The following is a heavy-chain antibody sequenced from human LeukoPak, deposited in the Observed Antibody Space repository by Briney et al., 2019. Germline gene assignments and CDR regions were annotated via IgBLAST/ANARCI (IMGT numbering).Heavy chain of an antibody. CDR2: ISSSSSYI. J-gene: IGHJ4*02. Sequence: GGSLRLSCAASGFTFSSYSMNRVRQAPGKGLEWVSSISSSSSYIYYADSVKGRFTISRDNAKNSLYLQMNSLRAEDTAVYYCARASSSWDRFDYWGQGTLVTVSS. V-gene: IGHV3-21*01. D-gene: IGHD6-13*01. CDR3: ARASSSWDRFDY. CDR1: GFTFSSYS.